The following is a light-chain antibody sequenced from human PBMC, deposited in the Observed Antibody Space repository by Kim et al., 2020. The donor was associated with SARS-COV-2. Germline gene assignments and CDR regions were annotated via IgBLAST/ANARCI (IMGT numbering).Light chain of an antibody. CDR1: QSVSSSY. J-gene: IGKJ1*01. CDR3: QQYGTSPWT. CDR2: GAS. V-gene: IGKV3-20*01. Sequence: EIVLTQSPGTLSLSPGERVTLSCRASQSVSSSYLAWYQQRPGQAPRLLIYGASSRATGIPDRFSGSGSGTDFILTISRLEPEDFAVYYCQQYGTSPWTFGQGTKVDIK.